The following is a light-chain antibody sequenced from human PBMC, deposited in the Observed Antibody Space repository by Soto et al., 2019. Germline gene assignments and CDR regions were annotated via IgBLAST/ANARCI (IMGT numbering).Light chain of an antibody. Sequence: QSVLTQPASVSGSPGQSITISRTGTSSDVGGYNYVSWYQQHPRKAPKLMIYNVSNRPSGVSNRFSGSKSGNTASLTISGLQAEDEGHYYCSSFTSTNTVLFGGGTKVTVL. J-gene: IGLJ2*01. CDR1: SSDVGGYNY. V-gene: IGLV2-14*01. CDR2: NVS. CDR3: SSFTSTNTVL.